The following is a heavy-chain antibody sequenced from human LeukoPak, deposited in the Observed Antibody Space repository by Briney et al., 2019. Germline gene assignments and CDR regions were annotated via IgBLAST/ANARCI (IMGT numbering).Heavy chain of an antibody. D-gene: IGHD6-13*01. CDR2: ISSSGSHI. J-gene: IGHJ5*02. CDR1: GFTFSSYE. CDR3: ARRGHSSIYNNWSHP. V-gene: IGHV3-48*03. Sequence: GGSLRLSCTASGFTFSSYEFNWVRQAPGKGLEWVSYISSSGSHIFYADSVKGRFTISRDNANNLLYLQINSLRAEDTAVYYCARRGHSSIYNNWSHPWGQGTLVTVSS.